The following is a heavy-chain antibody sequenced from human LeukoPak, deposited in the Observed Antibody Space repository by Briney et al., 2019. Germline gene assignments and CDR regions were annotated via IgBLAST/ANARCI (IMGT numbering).Heavy chain of an antibody. CDR3: ARSNEGYCSGGSCYSGYYYYMDV. CDR2: IYYTGST. D-gene: IGHD2-15*01. V-gene: IGHV4-59*01. J-gene: IGHJ6*03. Sequence: KPSETLSLTCTVSVGSISSYYWSWIRQPPGKGLEWIGYIYYTGSTNYNPSLKSRVTISIDTSQNQFSLKLSSVTAADTAVYYCARSNEGYCSGGSCYSGYYYYMDVWGKGTTVTVSS. CDR1: VGSISSYY.